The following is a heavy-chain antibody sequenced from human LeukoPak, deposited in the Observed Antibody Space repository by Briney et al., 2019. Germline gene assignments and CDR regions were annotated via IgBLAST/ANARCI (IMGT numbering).Heavy chain of an antibody. CDR3: ARGRRYSSGWSAFDY. V-gene: IGHV3-74*01. J-gene: IGHJ4*02. CDR1: GITLSNCG. CDR2: INSDGSST. D-gene: IGHD6-19*01. Sequence: GGSLRLSCGVSGITLSNCGMSWVRQAPGKGLFWVSRINSDGSSTSYADSVKGRFTISRDNAKNTLYLQMNSLRAEDTAVYYCARGRRYSSGWSAFDYWGQGTLVTVSS.